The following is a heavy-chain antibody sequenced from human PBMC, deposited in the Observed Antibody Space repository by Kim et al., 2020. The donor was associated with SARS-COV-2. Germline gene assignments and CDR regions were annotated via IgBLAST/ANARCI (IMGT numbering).Heavy chain of an antibody. J-gene: IGHJ4*02. CDR2: IRSKANSYAT. V-gene: IGHV3-73*01. CDR1: GFTFSGSA. D-gene: IGHD6-19*01. Sequence: GGSLRLSCAASGFTFSGSAMHWVRQASGKGLEWVGRIRSKANSYATAYAASVKGRFTISRDDSKNTAYLQMNSLKTEDTAVYYCTRSIAVAGNLDYWGQGTLVTVSS. CDR3: TRSIAVAGNLDY.